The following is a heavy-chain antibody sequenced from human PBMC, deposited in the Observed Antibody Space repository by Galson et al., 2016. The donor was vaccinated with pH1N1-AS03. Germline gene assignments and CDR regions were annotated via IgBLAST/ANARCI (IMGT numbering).Heavy chain of an antibody. CDR3: ARGPVSYSNYWFPPPDY. CDR1: GFTFSSYA. Sequence: SLRLSCAASGFTFSSYAMHWVRQAPGKGLEYVSAISGNGYSTYYANSVKGRFTISRDNSKSTLFLQMGSLRPEDRAVYYCARGPVSYSNYWFPPPDYWGQGTLVIVSS. J-gene: IGHJ4*02. D-gene: IGHD6-13*01. CDR2: ISGNGYST. V-gene: IGHV3-64*01.